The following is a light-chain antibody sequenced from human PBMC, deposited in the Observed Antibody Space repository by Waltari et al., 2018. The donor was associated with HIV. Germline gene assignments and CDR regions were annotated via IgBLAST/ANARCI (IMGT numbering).Light chain of an antibody. V-gene: IGKV3-11*01. J-gene: IGKJ5*01. Sequence: EIVLTQSPATVSLSPGERATLSCRASQSVYNYLAWYQQKPGQPPRLLIYDASNRATGIPARFSASGSGTDFTLTISSLEPEDFALYYCQQRYDWITFGQGTRLEIK. CDR1: QSVYNY. CDR2: DAS. CDR3: QQRYDWIT.